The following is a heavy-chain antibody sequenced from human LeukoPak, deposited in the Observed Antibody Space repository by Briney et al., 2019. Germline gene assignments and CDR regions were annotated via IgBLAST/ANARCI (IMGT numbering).Heavy chain of an antibody. D-gene: IGHD3-16*01. CDR2: MNPNSGNT. Sequence: GASVKVSCKASGYTFSSYDINWVRQATGQGLEWMGWMNPNSGNTGYAQKFQGRVTMTRNTSISTAYMELSSLRSEDTAMYYCARGRSPRDLRLLLYWGQGTLVTVSS. CDR3: ARGRSPRDLRLLLY. CDR1: GYTFSSYD. J-gene: IGHJ4*02. V-gene: IGHV1-8*01.